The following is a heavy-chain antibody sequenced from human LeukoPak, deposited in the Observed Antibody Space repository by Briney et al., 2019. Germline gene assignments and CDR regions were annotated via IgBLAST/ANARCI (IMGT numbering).Heavy chain of an antibody. CDR1: GGSFSGYY. CDR2: INHSGST. V-gene: IGHV4-34*01. D-gene: IGHD3-3*01. Sequence: SETLSLTCAVYGGSFSGYYWSWIRQPPGKGLEWIGEINHSGSTNYNPSLKSRVTIPVDTSKNQFSLKLSSVTAADTAVYYCARGRRRVAFGVVIIGFYFDYWGQGTLVTVSS. CDR3: ARGRRRVAFGVVIIGFYFDY. J-gene: IGHJ4*02.